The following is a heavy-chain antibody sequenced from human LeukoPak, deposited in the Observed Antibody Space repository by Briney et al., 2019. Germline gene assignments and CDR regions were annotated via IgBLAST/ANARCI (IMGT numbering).Heavy chain of an antibody. Sequence: SETLSLTCTVSGGSITSSYWSWIRQSPGTGLEWIGYIHYTGSTNYNPSLKSRVTMLIDTSKNQFSLKLSSVTAADTAVYYCARGRYSAGDNWFDPWGQGTLVTVSS. D-gene: IGHD3-9*01. CDR2: IHYTGST. CDR1: GGSITSSY. CDR3: ARGRYSAGDNWFDP. V-gene: IGHV4-59*01. J-gene: IGHJ5*02.